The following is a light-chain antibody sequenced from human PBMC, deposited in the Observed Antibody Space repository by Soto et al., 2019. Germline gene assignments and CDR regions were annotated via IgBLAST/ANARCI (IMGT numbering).Light chain of an antibody. CDR1: QSVSVNS. Sequence: EIVLTQSPGTLSLSPGERATLSCRASQSVSVNSLAWYQQKGGQAPRLLIYAASTRATGVPDRFSGTGSGTDFALTISRLETDDSAVYCCQQYGGSPFTFGPGTKVDI. CDR3: QQYGGSPFT. J-gene: IGKJ3*01. CDR2: AAS. V-gene: IGKV3-20*01.